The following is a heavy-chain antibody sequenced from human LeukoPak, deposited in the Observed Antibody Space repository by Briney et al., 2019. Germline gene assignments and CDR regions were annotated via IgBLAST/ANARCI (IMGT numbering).Heavy chain of an antibody. CDR2: TSSDLNVK. CDR1: GFTFRNYV. V-gene: IGHV3-30-3*01. Sequence: GGSLRLSCAASGFTFRNYVIHWVRQAPGKGLEWVAVTSSDLNVKLYADSVKGRFTISRDNSRSTLYLQMNSLRPEDTAIYYCAREGYYGSGSPPSLYFDYWGQGTMVTVSS. J-gene: IGHJ4*03. D-gene: IGHD3-10*01. CDR3: AREGYYGSGSPPSLYFDY.